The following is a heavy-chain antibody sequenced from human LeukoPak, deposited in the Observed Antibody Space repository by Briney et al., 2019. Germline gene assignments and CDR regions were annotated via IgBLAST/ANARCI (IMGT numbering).Heavy chain of an antibody. CDR3: ARSFFYGSGSYSLYYFDY. Sequence: PGGSLRLSCAASGFTFSSFAMSWVRQAPGKGLEWVSTISGGGSSTYYADSVKGRFTISRDNFKNTLHLHMISLRAEDTAVYYCARSFFYGSGSYSLYYFDYWGQGTLVTVSS. D-gene: IGHD3-10*01. V-gene: IGHV3-23*01. J-gene: IGHJ4*02. CDR1: GFTFSSFA. CDR2: ISGGGSST.